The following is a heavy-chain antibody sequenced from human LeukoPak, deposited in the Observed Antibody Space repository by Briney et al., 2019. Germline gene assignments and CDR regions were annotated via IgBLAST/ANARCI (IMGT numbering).Heavy chain of an antibody. CDR3: ARDLDFYDYVWGSYPTVLKPGEDYYYYYMDV. J-gene: IGHJ6*03. CDR2: INPNSGGT. Sequence: GASVKVSCKASGYTFTGYYMHWVRQAPGQGLEWMGWINPNSGGTNYAQKFQGRVTMTRDTSISTAYMELSRLRSDDTAVYYCARDLDFYDYVWGSYPTVLKPGEDYYYYYMDVWGKGTTVTISS. D-gene: IGHD3-16*02. V-gene: IGHV1-2*02. CDR1: GYTFTGYY.